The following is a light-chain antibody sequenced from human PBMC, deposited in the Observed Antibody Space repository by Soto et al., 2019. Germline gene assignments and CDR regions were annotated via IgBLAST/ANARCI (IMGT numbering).Light chain of an antibody. J-gene: IGLJ1*01. CDR3: VSYATSATLYV. CDR2: EVT. Sequence: QSVLTQPASVSGSPGQSITISCTATSSDVGSFNYVSWYQHHPGKAPKLMLYEVTSRPSGVSNRFSGSKSGNTASLTISGLQAEDEADYYCVSYATSATLYVFGSGTKVTVL. CDR1: SSDVGSFNY. V-gene: IGLV2-14*01.